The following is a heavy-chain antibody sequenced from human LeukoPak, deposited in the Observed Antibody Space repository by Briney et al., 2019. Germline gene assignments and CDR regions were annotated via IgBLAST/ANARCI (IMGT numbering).Heavy chain of an antibody. CDR3: ARDTIVTMVRGVYAFDI. Sequence: GGPLRLSCAASEFTFGAYGMSWVRQAPGRGLEWVSTISSSGGHTYYADSVKGRFTISRDNSKNTLYLQMNSLRAEDTAVYYCARDTIVTMVRGVYAFDIWGQGTMVTVSS. D-gene: IGHD3-10*01. CDR1: EFTFGAYG. V-gene: IGHV3-23*01. J-gene: IGHJ3*02. CDR2: ISSSGGHT.